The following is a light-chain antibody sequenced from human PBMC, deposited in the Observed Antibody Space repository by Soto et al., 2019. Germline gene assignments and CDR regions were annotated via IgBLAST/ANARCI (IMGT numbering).Light chain of an antibody. CDR3: QQSSSSPIT. J-gene: IGKJ5*01. Sequence: EIVLTQSPGTLSLSPGEIANLSCRASQSVTSSYLAWYQQKPGQAPRLIIYGASSRATGIPDRFSGSGSGTDCTLTISRLEAEDVAVYYCQQSSSSPITLGQGTRLEI. CDR2: GAS. CDR1: QSVTSSY. V-gene: IGKV3-20*01.